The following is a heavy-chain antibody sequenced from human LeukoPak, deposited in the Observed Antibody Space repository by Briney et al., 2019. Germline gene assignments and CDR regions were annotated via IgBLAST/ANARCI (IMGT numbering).Heavy chain of an antibody. CDR3: ARAIYGSGSLSQEPFFDY. CDR2: IYHSGST. V-gene: IGHV4-61*08. J-gene: IGHJ4*02. D-gene: IGHD3-10*01. CDR1: GGSISSGGYY. Sequence: SETLSLTCTVSGGSISSGGYYWSWIRQPPGKGLEWIGYIYHSGSTNYNPSLKSRVTISVDTSKNQFSLKLSSVTAADTAVYYCARAIYGSGSLSQEPFFDYWGQGTLVTVSS.